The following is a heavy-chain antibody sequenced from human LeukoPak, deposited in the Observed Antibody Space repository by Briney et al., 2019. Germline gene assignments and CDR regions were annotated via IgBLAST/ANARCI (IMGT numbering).Heavy chain of an antibody. CDR2: INHSGST. J-gene: IGHJ4*02. Sequence: KPSETLSLTCAVYGGSFSGYYWSWIRQPPGKGLEWSEEINHSGSTNYNPSLKSRVTISVDTSKNQFSLKLSSVTAADTAVYYCARERVYSYGFFVGSYYFDYWGQGTLVTVSS. V-gene: IGHV4-34*01. CDR1: GGSFSGYY. D-gene: IGHD5-18*01. CDR3: ARERVYSYGFFVGSYYFDY.